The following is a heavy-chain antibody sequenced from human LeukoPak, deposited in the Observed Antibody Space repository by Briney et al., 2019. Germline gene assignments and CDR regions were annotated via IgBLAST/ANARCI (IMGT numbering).Heavy chain of an antibody. CDR3: ARAGGLLDAFDI. J-gene: IGHJ3*02. CDR1: GGSITSGDFY. Sequence: PSETLSLTCTVSGGSITSGDFYWSWIRQPPGKGLEWIGYIYYNGNTYYNPSLKSRVTISVDTSKNQFSLKLSSVTAADTAVYYCARAGGLLDAFDIWGQGTMVTVSS. CDR2: IYYNGNT. D-gene: IGHD2-21*02. V-gene: IGHV4-61*08.